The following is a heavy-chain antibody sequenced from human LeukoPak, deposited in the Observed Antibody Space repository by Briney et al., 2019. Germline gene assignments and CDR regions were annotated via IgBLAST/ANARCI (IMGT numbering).Heavy chain of an antibody. Sequence: ASVKVSCKASGYTFTSYDINWVRQATGQGLEWMGWMNPNSGNTGYAQKFQGRVTITADKSTSTAYMELSSLRSEDTAVYYCASSEVAAAGGLDAFDIWGQGTMVTVSS. CDR2: MNPNSGNT. CDR1: GYTFTSYD. J-gene: IGHJ3*02. CDR3: ASSEVAAAGGLDAFDI. V-gene: IGHV1-8*01. D-gene: IGHD6-13*01.